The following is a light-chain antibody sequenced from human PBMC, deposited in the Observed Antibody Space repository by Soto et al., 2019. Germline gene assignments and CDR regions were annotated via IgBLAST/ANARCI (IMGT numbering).Light chain of an antibody. J-gene: IGKJ5*01. Sequence: DIQMTQSPSSVSASVGDTVTITCRASQAIGDWLAWYQQKPGKSPRLLIYAATYLASGVPSRFSGSGSGTDFTLTISSLQPEDFANYYCQQATSFPLTFGQGTRLEIK. CDR1: QAIGDW. CDR2: AAT. V-gene: IGKV1-12*01. CDR3: QQATSFPLT.